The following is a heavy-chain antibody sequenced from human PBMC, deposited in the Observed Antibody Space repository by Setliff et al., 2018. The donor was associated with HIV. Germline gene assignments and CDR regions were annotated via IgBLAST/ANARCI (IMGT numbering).Heavy chain of an antibody. CDR2: IYYSGST. J-gene: IGHJ5*02. Sequence: SETLSLTCTVSGGSASNSRYYWAWIRQPPGKGLEWIGSIYYSGSTYYNPSLKSRVTISVDTSTNQFSLKLSSVTAADAAVYYCASRVYYYDSSGYLREEGFDPWGQGTLVTVSS. D-gene: IGHD3-22*01. V-gene: IGHV4-39*01. CDR3: ASRVYYYDSSGYLREEGFDP. CDR1: GGSASNSRYY.